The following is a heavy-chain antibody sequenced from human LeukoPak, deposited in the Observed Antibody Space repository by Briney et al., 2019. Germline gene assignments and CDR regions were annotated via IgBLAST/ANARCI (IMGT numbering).Heavy chain of an antibody. D-gene: IGHD3-3*01. CDR2: IYPSGST. CDR1: GGSISSYY. Sequence: PSETLSLTCTVSGGSISSYYWSWIRQPAGKGLEWIGRIYPSGSTNYNPSLKSRVTMSVDTSKNQFSLKLSSVTAADTAVYYCARDRKYEWLLIREYYFDYWGQGTLVTVSS. V-gene: IGHV4-4*07. CDR3: ARDRKYEWLLIREYYFDY. J-gene: IGHJ4*02.